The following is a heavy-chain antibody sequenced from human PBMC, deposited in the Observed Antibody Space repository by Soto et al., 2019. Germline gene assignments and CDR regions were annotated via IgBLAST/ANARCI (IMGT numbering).Heavy chain of an antibody. CDR2: IYYSGST. Sequence: QVQLQESGPGLVKPSETLSLTCTVSGGSVSSGSYYWSWIRQPPGKGLEWIGYIYYSGSTNYNPSLKSRGTISVDTSKNQFSLKLSSVTAADTAVYYCARDEKRITIFGVGSIGFDPWGQGTLVTVSS. V-gene: IGHV4-61*01. J-gene: IGHJ5*02. D-gene: IGHD3-3*01. CDR1: GGSVSSGSYY. CDR3: ARDEKRITIFGVGSIGFDP.